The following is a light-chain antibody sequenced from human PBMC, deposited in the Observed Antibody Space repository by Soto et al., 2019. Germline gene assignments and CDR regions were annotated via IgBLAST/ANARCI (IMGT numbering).Light chain of an antibody. CDR3: QQYNSYWT. CDR1: QGISNY. J-gene: IGKJ1*01. CDR2: DAS. V-gene: IGKV1-17*03. Sequence: DIQMTQSPSAMSASVGDRVTITFRASQGISNYLAWFQQKPGKVPKRLIYDASSLESGVPSRFSGSGSGTEFTLTISSLQPDDFATYYCQQYNSYWTFGQGTKVDIK.